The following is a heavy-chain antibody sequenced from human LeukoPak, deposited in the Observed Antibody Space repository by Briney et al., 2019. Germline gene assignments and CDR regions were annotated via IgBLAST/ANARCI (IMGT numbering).Heavy chain of an antibody. D-gene: IGHD3-3*01. CDR1: GGSISSYY. CDR2: IYTSGST. J-gene: IGHJ3*02. V-gene: IGHV4-4*07. CDR3: ARTPITSFGVVIIPVFNAFGI. Sequence: SETLSLTCTVSGGSISSYYWSWIRQPAGKGLEWIGRIYTSGSTNYNPSLKSRVTMSVDTSKNQFSLKLSSVTAADTAVYYCARTPITSFGVVIIPVFNAFGIWGQGTMVTVSS.